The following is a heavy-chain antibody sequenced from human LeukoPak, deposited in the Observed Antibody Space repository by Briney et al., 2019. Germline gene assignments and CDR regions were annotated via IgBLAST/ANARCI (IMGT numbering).Heavy chain of an antibody. CDR2: IRYDGSNK. D-gene: IGHD5-18*01. J-gene: IGHJ4*02. Sequence: PGGSLRLSCAASGFTFSSYGMHWVRQAPGKGLEWVAFIRYDGSNKYYADSVKGRFTISRDNAKNSLYLQMNSLRAEDTAVYYCARSRGYSYGYDHYFDYWGQGTLVTVSS. V-gene: IGHV3-30*02. CDR1: GFTFSSYG. CDR3: ARSRGYSYGYDHYFDY.